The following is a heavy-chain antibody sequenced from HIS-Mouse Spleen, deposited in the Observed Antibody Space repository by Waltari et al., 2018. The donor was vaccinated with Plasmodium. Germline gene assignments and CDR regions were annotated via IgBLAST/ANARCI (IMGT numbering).Heavy chain of an antibody. CDR3: ARDHNWNYDY. V-gene: IGHV3-21*01. D-gene: IGHD1-7*01. J-gene: IGHJ4*02. CDR1: GITFSSYS. Sequence: EVQLVESGGGLVKPGGSLRLSCAASGITFSSYSMNCVRHAAGKGMDWVSSIRSSSIYKYYADSVKGRFTISRDNAKNSLYLQMNSLRAEDTAVYYCARDHNWNYDYWGQGTLVTVSS. CDR2: IRSSSIYK.